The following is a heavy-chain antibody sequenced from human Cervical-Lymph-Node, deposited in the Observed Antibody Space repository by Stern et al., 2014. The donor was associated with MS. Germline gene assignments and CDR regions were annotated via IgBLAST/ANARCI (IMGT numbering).Heavy chain of an antibody. J-gene: IGHJ6*02. CDR3: AREEQFDFWSGSKYFYGMDV. CDR1: GYTFSSYY. D-gene: IGHD3-3*01. Sequence: VQLVESGAEVKKPGASVKVSCKASGYTFSSYYIHWVRQAPGQGLEWMGGISPGDGDTTYAQKVQGRLTMTRDTSTSTVYMELSSLRSDDTAVYYCAREEQFDFWSGSKYFYGMDVWGQGTTVTVSS. V-gene: IGHV1-46*01. CDR2: ISPGDGDT.